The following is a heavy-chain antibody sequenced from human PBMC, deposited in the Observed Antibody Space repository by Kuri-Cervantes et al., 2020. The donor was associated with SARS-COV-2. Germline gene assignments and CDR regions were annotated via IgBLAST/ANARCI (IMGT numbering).Heavy chain of an antibody. CDR1: GFTFSSYS. J-gene: IGHJ4*02. Sequence: GESLKISCAAPGFTFSSYSMNWVRQAPGKGLEWVSSISSSSSYIYYADSVKGRFTISRDNAKNSLYLQMNSLRAEDTAVYYCATVSDYYDSSGYFLDFDYWGQGTLVTVSS. CDR3: ATVSDYYDSSGYFLDFDY. CDR2: ISSSSSYI. V-gene: IGHV3-21*01. D-gene: IGHD3-22*01.